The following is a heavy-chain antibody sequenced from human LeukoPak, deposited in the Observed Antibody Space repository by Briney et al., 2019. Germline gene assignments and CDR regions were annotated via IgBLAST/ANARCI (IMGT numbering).Heavy chain of an antibody. CDR3: ARDGAAACAEYFQH. Sequence: GESLKISCAASGFTFSSYAMHWVRQAPGKGLEWVAVISYDGSNKYYADSVKGRFTISRDNSKNTLYLQMNSLRAEDTAVYYCARDGAAACAEYFQHWGQGTLVTVSS. CDR1: GFTFSSYA. V-gene: IGHV3-30-3*01. D-gene: IGHD6-13*01. J-gene: IGHJ1*01. CDR2: ISYDGSNK.